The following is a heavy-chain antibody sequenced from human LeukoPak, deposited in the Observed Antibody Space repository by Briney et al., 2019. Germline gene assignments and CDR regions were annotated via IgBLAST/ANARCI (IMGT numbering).Heavy chain of an antibody. V-gene: IGHV4-39*01. Sequence: SETLSLTCTVSGGSISSSSYYWGWIRQPPGKGLEWIGSIYYSGSTYYNPSLKSRVTISVDTSKNQFSLKLSSVTAADTAVYYCARLTSPDVDYYDSSGHYEFDYWGQGTLVTVSS. CDR2: IYYSGST. CDR1: GGSISSSSYY. CDR3: ARLTSPDVDYYDSSGHYEFDY. J-gene: IGHJ4*02. D-gene: IGHD3-22*01.